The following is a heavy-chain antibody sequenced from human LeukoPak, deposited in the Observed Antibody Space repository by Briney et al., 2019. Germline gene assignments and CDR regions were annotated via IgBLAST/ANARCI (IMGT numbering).Heavy chain of an antibody. CDR1: GFTFSSCS. Sequence: GGSLRLSCAASGFTFSSCSMNWVRQAPGKGLEWVSSISSSSSYIYYADSVKGRFTISRDNAKNSLYLQMNSLRAEDTAVYYCARDAIGVAGMDVWGQGTTVTVSS. D-gene: IGHD2-21*01. CDR2: ISSSSSYI. V-gene: IGHV3-21*01. J-gene: IGHJ6*02. CDR3: ARDAIGVAGMDV.